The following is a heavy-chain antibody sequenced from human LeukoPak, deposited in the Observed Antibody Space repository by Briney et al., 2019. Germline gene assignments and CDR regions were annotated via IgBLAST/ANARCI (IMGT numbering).Heavy chain of an antibody. J-gene: IGHJ5*02. Sequence: PSETLTLSCTVSGCTFSSYCWSWVRQPPGKGLEWIGYIYYNGSTNYNPSLKSRVTISVDTSKNQFSLKLSSVTAADTAVYYGARLQPSYGDYTGGWFDPWGQGTLVTVSS. CDR1: GCTFSSYC. CDR2: IYYNGST. CDR3: ARLQPSYGDYTGGWFDP. V-gene: IGHV4-59*08. D-gene: IGHD4-17*01.